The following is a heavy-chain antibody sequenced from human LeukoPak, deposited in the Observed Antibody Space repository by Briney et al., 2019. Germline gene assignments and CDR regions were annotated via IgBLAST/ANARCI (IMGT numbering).Heavy chain of an antibody. CDR3: ARDKWLYSNS. CDR2: IKGDGSAK. Sequence: GGSLRLSCVVSGFTFRNYWMTWVRQAPGKGLEWVASIKGDGSAKSYEESVKGRFTISWDNAKSSLSLQMNSLRVEDTAVYYCARDKWLYSNSGGQGTLVTVAS. J-gene: IGHJ1*01. V-gene: IGHV3-7*05. CDR1: GFTFRNYW. D-gene: IGHD2/OR15-2a*01.